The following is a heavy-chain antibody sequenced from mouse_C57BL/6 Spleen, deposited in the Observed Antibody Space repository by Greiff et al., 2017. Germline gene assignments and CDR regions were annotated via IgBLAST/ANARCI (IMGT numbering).Heavy chain of an antibody. CDR3: ASLYSPFAY. J-gene: IGHJ3*01. D-gene: IGHD2-12*01. CDR2: IDPNSGGT. V-gene: IGHV1-72*01. CDR1: GYTFTSYW. Sequence: QVQLQQPGAELVKPGASVKLSCKASGYTFTSYWMHWVKQRPGRGREGIGRIDPNSGGTKYNEKFKGKATLTVDKPSSTAYMQLSSLTSEDSAVYYCASLYSPFAYWGQGTLVTVSA.